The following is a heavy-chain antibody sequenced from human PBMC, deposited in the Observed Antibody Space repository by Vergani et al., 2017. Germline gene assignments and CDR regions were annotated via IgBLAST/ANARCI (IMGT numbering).Heavy chain of an antibody. V-gene: IGHV3-23*01. CDR2: VSGSGGST. D-gene: IGHD5-24*01. J-gene: IGHJ3*02. CDR1: GFTFSSYA. CDR3: AKGSRRWLQFDAFDI. Sequence: EVQLLESGGGLVQPGGSLRLSCAASGFTFSSYAMSWVRQAPGKGLEWVSAVSGSGGSTYYADSVKGRFTFSRDNSKNTLYLQMNSLRAEDTAVYYCAKGSRRWLQFDAFDIWGQGTMVTVSS.